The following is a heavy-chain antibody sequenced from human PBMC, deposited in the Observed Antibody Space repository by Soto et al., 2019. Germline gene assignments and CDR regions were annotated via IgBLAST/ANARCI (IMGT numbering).Heavy chain of an antibody. CDR3: ARQSTDSSGYYSAAFDI. Sequence: SETLSLTCTVSGGSIGGSNYFWGWIRQSPGTGLEWLGTIYSSGSPYYSPSLKSRITMSLDTSKNQFSLKLSSVTAADTAVYYCARQSTDSSGYYSAAFDIWGQGTMVTVSS. D-gene: IGHD3-22*01. CDR1: GGSIGGSNYF. CDR2: IYSSGSP. V-gene: IGHV4-39*01. J-gene: IGHJ3*02.